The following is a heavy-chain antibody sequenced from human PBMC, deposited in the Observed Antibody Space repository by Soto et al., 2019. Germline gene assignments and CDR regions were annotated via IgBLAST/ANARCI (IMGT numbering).Heavy chain of an antibody. J-gene: IGHJ6*02. CDR3: ARGEGIAAVDV. V-gene: IGHV1-69*12. D-gene: IGHD6-13*01. CDR1: GGTFSSYA. Sequence: QVQLVQSGAEVKKPGSSVKVSCKASGGTFSSYAISWVRQAPGQGLEWMGGIIPIFGTANYAQKFQGRVTMTADEATSTAYMERSSLRAEDTAVYYCARGEGIAAVDVWGQGTTVTVSS. CDR2: IIPIFGTA.